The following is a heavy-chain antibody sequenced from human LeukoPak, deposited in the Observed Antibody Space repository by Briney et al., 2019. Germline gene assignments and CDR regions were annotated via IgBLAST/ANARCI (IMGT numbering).Heavy chain of an antibody. J-gene: IGHJ4*02. CDR1: GFTFSSYS. CDR2: ISSSSSYI. CDR3: ARGRGYGDSG. D-gene: IGHD4-17*01. V-gene: IGHV3-21*01. Sequence: GGSLRLSCAASGFTFSSYSMNWVRQAPGKGLEWVSSISSSSSYIYYAGSVKGRFTISRDNAKNSLYLQMNSLRAEDTAVYYCARGRGYGDSGWGQGTLVTVSS.